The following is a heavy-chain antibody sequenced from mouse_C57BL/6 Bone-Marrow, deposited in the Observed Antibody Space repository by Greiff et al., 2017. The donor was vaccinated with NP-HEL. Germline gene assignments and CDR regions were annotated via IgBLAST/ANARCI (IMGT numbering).Heavy chain of an antibody. CDR3: ARDPDGYYDYFDY. J-gene: IGHJ2*01. CDR2: SRNKANDYTT. Sequence: EVQRVESGGGLVQSGRSLRLSCATSGFTFSDFYMEWVRQAPGKGLEWIAASRNKANDYTTEYSASVKGRFIVSRDTSQSILYLQMNALRAEDTAIYYCARDPDGYYDYFDYGGQGTTLTVSS. V-gene: IGHV7-1*01. CDR1: GFTFSDFY. D-gene: IGHD2-3*01.